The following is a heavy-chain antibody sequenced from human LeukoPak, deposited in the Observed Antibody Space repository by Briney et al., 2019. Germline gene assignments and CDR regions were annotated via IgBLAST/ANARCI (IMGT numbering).Heavy chain of an antibody. Sequence: SETLSLTCTVSGGTISSYYWSWIRQPAGKGLEWIGRIYYSGSTYYNPSLKSRVTISVDTSKNQFSLKLSSVTAADTAVYYCARNRGVWGSYDYWGQGTLVTVSS. CDR3: ARNRGVWGSYDY. CDR1: GGTISSYY. V-gene: IGHV4-59*05. J-gene: IGHJ4*02. CDR2: IYYSGST. D-gene: IGHD3-16*01.